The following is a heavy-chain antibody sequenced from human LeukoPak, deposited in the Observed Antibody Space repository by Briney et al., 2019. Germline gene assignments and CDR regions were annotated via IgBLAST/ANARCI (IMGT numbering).Heavy chain of an antibody. J-gene: IGHJ6*03. CDR1: GYTFTSYD. D-gene: IGHD2-2*01. CDR3: ARVGYCSSTSCPEGDYYYYYYMDV. Sequence: ASVKVSCKASGYTFTSYDINWVRQATGQGLGWMGWMNPNSGNTGYAQKFQGRVTITRNTSISTAYMELSSLRSEDTAVYYCARVGYCSSTSCPEGDYYYYYYMDVWGKGTTVTVSS. CDR2: MNPNSGNT. V-gene: IGHV1-8*03.